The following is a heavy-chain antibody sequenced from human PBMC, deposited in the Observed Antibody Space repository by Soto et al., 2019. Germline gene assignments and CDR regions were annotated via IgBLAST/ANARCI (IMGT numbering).Heavy chain of an antibody. D-gene: IGHD5-12*01. V-gene: IGHV4-59*01. CDR1: GGSISSYY. CDR3: ARGVERATYGGYPIYYYYGMDV. J-gene: IGHJ6*02. CDR2: IYYSGST. Sequence: KPSETLSLTCTVSGGSISSYYWSWIRQPPGKGLEWIGYIYYSGSTNYNPSLKSRVTISVDTSKNQFSLKLSSVTAADTAVYYCARGVERATYGGYPIYYYYGMDVWGQGTTVTVSS.